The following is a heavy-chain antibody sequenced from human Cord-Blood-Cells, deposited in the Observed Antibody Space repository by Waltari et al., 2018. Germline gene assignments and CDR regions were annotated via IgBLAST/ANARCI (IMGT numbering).Heavy chain of an antibody. V-gene: IGHV4-39*01. CDR1: GGSISSSSYY. D-gene: IGHD6-6*01. J-gene: IGHJ4*02. Sequence: QLQLQESGPGLVKPSETLSLTCTVSGGSISSSSYYWGWIRQPPGKGLEWIGSIYYSGSTYYNPSLESRFTISVDTSKNQFSLKLSSVTAADTAVYYCARAYSSSYYFDYWGQGTLVTVSS. CDR3: ARAYSSSYYFDY. CDR2: IYYSGST.